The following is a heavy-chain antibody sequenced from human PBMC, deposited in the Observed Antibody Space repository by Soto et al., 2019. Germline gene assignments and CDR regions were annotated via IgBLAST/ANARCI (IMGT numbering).Heavy chain of an antibody. J-gene: IGHJ4*02. CDR1: GFTFSSYG. V-gene: IGHV3-30*18. CDR3: AKDIQARGYSGYEPGY. CDR2: ISYDGSNK. D-gene: IGHD5-12*01. Sequence: GGSLRLSCAASGFTFSSYGMHWVRQAPGKGLEWVAVISYDGSNKYYADSVKGRFTISRDNSKNTLYLQMNSLRAEDTAVYYCAKDIQARGYSGYEPGYWGQGTLVTVSS.